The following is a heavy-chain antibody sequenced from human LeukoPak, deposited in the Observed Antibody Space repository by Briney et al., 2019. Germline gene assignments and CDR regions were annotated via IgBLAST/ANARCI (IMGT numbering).Heavy chain of an antibody. CDR1: GYMFIYYW. D-gene: IGHD1-26*01. J-gene: IGHJ4*02. Sequence: GESLKISCKGSGYMFIYYWIAWVRQMPGKGLEWMGIIFPGDSETRYSPSFQGQVTISADKSISTAYLQWSSLKASDTAMYYCARRVVGATGPVDYWGQGTLVTVSS. CDR2: IFPGDSET. CDR3: ARRVVGATGPVDY. V-gene: IGHV5-51*01.